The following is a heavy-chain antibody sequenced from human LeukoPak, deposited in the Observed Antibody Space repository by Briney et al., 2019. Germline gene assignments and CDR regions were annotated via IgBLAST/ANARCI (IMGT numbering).Heavy chain of an antibody. Sequence: SVKVSCKASGGTFSSYAISWVRQAPGQGLEWMGGIIPIFGTANYAQKFQGRVTITADESTSTAYMELSSLRSEDTAVYYCARDLGLYCSSTSCYMVNWFDPWGQGTLVTVSS. CDR2: IIPIFGTA. CDR1: GGTFSSYA. J-gene: IGHJ5*02. V-gene: IGHV1-69*01. CDR3: ARDLGLYCSSTSCYMVNWFDP. D-gene: IGHD2-2*02.